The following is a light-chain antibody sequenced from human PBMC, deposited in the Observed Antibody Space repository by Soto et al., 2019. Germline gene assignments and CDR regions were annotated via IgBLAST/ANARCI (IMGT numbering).Light chain of an antibody. CDR1: QSVTR. V-gene: IGKV3-20*01. J-gene: IGKJ1*01. Sequence: EIVFTQSPGTLSLSPGERATLSCRASQSVTRLAWYQQKPGQAPRLLIYDASSRATGVPDRFSGGGSGTDFTLTINRLEPEDFAVYYCQQYDSSPRTFGQGTKVDIK. CDR2: DAS. CDR3: QQYDSSPRT.